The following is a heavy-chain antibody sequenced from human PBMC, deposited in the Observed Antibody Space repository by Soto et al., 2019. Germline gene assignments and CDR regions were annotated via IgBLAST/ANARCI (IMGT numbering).Heavy chain of an antibody. Sequence: SETLSLTCAVYGGSFSGYYWSWIRQPPGKGLEWIGEINHSGSTNYNPSLKSRVTISVDTSKNQFSLKLSSVTAADTAVYYCARGQRIGVITTWFDYWGQGTLVTVSS. CDR1: GGSFSGYY. CDR3: ARGQRIGVITTWFDY. J-gene: IGHJ4*02. V-gene: IGHV4-34*01. CDR2: INHSGST. D-gene: IGHD3-22*01.